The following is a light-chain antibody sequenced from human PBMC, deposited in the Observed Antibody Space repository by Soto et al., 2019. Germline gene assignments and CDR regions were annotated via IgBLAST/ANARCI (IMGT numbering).Light chain of an antibody. V-gene: IGLV1-36*01. CDR2: YDD. CDR1: SSNIGNNA. J-gene: IGLJ1*01. Sequence: QSVLTQPPSVSEAPRQRVTISCSGSSSNIGNNAVNWYQQLPGKAPKLLIYYDDLLPSGVSDRFSGSKSGNSASLAISGLQSEDEADYYCAAWDHRLNGHVFGNGTKVTV. CDR3: AAWDHRLNGHV.